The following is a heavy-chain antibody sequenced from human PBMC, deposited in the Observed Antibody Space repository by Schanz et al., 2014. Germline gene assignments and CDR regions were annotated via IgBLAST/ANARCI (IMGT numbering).Heavy chain of an antibody. D-gene: IGHD3-9*01. Sequence: EVQLLESGGGLVQPGGSLRLSCAASGFTFRGYAMSWVRQAPGRGLEWVSIISGSGGSTYYADSVKGRFTISRDNSKNTLYLQMNSLRAEDTAIYYCAKAADWPVTRFDPWGQGTLVTVSS. CDR3: AKAADWPVTRFDP. V-gene: IGHV3-23*01. J-gene: IGHJ5*02. CDR2: ISGSGGST. CDR1: GFTFRGYA.